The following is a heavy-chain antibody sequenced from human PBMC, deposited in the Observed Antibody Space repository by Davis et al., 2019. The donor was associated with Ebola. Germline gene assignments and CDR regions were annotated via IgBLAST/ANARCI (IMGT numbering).Heavy chain of an antibody. V-gene: IGHV1-3*01. CDR1: GYTFTGYA. CDR2: INAGNGNT. Sequence: ASVKVSCKASGYTFTGYAMHWVRQAPGQRLEWMGWINAGNGNTKYSQKFQGRVTITRDTSASTAYMELSSLRSDDTAVYYCARESGVVGYIDHWGQGTRVTVSS. J-gene: IGHJ4*02. D-gene: IGHD2-8*02. CDR3: ARESGVVGYIDH.